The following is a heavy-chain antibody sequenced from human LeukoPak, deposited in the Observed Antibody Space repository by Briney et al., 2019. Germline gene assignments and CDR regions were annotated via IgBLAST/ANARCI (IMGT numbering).Heavy chain of an antibody. CDR2: IGSSSSYI. CDR1: GFTFSSYS. V-gene: IGHV3-21*01. D-gene: IGHD1-26*01. Sequence: GGSLRLSCAASGFTFSSYSMNWVRQAPGKGLEWVSSIGSSSSYIYYADSVKGRFTISRDNAKNSLYLQMNSLRAEDTAVYYCARVYVGALDYWGQGTLVTVSS. CDR3: ARVYVGALDY. J-gene: IGHJ4*02.